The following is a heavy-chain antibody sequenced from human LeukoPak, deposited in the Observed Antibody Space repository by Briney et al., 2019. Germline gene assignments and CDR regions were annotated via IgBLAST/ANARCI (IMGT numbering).Heavy chain of an antibody. V-gene: IGHV3-23*01. D-gene: IGHD5-18*01. CDR1: VITLSNYS. Sequence: GGSLRLSCVASVITLSNYSVNWVRQARYKGLDWVSIISGSAHKICYADSVKGRFTISRDNSENIVYLQMNNLRAEDTALYYCAGRITGYSSGYVYWGQGTLVTVSS. CDR2: ISGSAHKI. J-gene: IGHJ4*02. CDR3: AGRITGYSSGYVY.